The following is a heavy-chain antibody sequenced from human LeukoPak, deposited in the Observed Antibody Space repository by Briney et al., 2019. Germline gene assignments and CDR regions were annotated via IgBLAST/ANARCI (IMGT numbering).Heavy chain of an antibody. V-gene: IGHV3-49*04. Sequence: GGSLRLSCTASGFTFGDYAMSWVRQAPGKGLEWVGSIRSKAYGGTTEYAASVKGRFTISRDDSKSIAYLQMNSLKTEDTAVYYCTRDSGLWFGEQVDYWGQGTLVTVSS. CDR2: IRSKAYGGTT. D-gene: IGHD3-10*01. CDR1: GFTFGDYA. J-gene: IGHJ4*02. CDR3: TRDSGLWFGEQVDY.